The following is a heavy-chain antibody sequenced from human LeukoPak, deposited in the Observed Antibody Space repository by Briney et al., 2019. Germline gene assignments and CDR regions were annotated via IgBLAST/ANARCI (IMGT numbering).Heavy chain of an antibody. J-gene: IGHJ6*03. CDR2: IIPIFGTA. CDR1: GGTFSSYA. V-gene: IGHV1-69*13. Sequence: GASVKVSCKASGGTFSSYAISWVRQAPGQGLEWMGGIIPIFGTANYAQKFQGRVTITADESTSTAYMELSRLRSDDTAVYYCARTVKRLITHYYYMDVWGKGTTVTVSS. CDR3: ARTVKRLITHYYYMDV. D-gene: IGHD4-11*01.